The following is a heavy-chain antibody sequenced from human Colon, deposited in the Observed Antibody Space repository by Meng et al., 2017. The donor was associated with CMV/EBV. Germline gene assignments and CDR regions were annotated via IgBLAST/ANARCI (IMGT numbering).Heavy chain of an antibody. J-gene: IGHJ6*02. CDR1: EFSFNDYE. CDR3: ARRNSSSWYRNYYHAMDV. D-gene: IGHD6-13*01. CDR2: ISGSGSLI. Sequence: GESLRLSCAGSEFSFNDYEMNWVRQAPGGGLEWISYISGSGSLIYYADSVRGRFTISRDNAKKSLYLQMNSLRAEDTAVYYCARRNSSSWYRNYYHAMDVWGQGTTVTVSS. V-gene: IGHV3-48*03.